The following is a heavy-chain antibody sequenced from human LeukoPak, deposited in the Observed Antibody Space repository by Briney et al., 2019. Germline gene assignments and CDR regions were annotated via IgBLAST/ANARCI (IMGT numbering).Heavy chain of an antibody. CDR1: GYTLTELS. CDR2: FDPEDGKT. CDR3: ATDPRAVPGTGYFDS. D-gene: IGHD6-13*01. Sequence: GASVKVSCKVSGYTLTELSMHWLRQAPGKGLEWMGGFDPEDGKTTYAHKFQGRVTMTEDTSTDTAYMELSSLRSEDTAVYYCATDPRAVPGTGYFDSWGQGTLVTVSS. V-gene: IGHV1-24*01. J-gene: IGHJ4*02.